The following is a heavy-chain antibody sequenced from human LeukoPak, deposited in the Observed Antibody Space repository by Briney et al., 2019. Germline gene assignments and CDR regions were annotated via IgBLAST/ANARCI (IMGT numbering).Heavy chain of an antibody. Sequence: SQTLSLTCTVSGGSISSGGYYWSWIRQHPGKGREWIRYIYYSGSTYYNPSLKSRVTISVDTSKNQFSLKLSSVTAADTAVYYCAREGPENYYDSSGLDYWGQGTLVTVSS. CDR2: IYYSGST. CDR1: GGSISSGGYY. V-gene: IGHV4-31*03. D-gene: IGHD3-22*01. CDR3: AREGPENYYDSSGLDY. J-gene: IGHJ4*02.